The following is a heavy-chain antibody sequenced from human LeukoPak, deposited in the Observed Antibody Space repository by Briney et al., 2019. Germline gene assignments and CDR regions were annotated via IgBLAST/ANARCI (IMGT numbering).Heavy chain of an antibody. D-gene: IGHD3-22*01. V-gene: IGHV1-69*04. J-gene: IGHJ4*02. CDR2: IIPILGIA. Sequence: PVASVKVSCKASGGTFSSYAISWVRQAPGQGLEWMGRIIPILGIANYAQKFQGRVTITADKSTSTAYMELSSLRSEDTAVYYCVRTQDYYDSSGYPYYFDYWGQGTLVTVSS. CDR1: GGTFSSYA. CDR3: VRTQDYYDSSGYPYYFDY.